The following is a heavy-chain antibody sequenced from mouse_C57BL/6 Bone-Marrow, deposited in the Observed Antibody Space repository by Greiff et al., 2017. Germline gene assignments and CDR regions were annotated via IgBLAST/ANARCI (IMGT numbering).Heavy chain of an antibody. D-gene: IGHD1-1*02. J-gene: IGHJ4*01. CDR1: GFSLTSYG. Sequence: QVQLQQSGPGLVQPSQSLSITCTVSGFSLTSYGVHWVRQSPGQGLEWLGVIWRGGSTDYNAAFMSRLSITKDNSKCQVLLKINSLQADDTAIYYCDKRSGGGYAMDYWGQGTSVTVSS. V-gene: IGHV2-5*01. CDR2: IWRGGST. CDR3: DKRSGGGYAMDY.